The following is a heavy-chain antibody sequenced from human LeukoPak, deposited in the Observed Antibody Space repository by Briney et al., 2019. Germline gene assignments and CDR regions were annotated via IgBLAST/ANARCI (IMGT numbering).Heavy chain of an antibody. CDR3: AKLLRGTVVPYYDY. CDR2: IWYDGSNK. CDR1: GFTFSSYG. V-gene: IGHV3-33*06. D-gene: IGHD3-10*01. Sequence: GGSLRLSCAASGFTFSSYGMHWVRQAPGKGLEWVAVIWYDGSNKYYADSVKGRFTISRDNSKNTLHLQMNSLRVEDTAVYYCAKLLRGTVVPYYDYWGQGTLVTVSS. J-gene: IGHJ4*02.